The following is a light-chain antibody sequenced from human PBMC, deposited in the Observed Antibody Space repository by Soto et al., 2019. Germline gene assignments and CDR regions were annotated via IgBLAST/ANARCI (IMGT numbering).Light chain of an antibody. CDR3: QQANSFPIT. Sequence: DIQMTQSPSSVYAYVGDRVTITCRASRPISNWLAWYQQKPGKAPKLLIYVASALHSGVPSRFSGSGSGPDFTLTISSLQPEDFATYYCQQANSFPITFGQGTRLEIK. CDR2: VAS. V-gene: IGKV1-12*01. CDR1: RPISNW. J-gene: IGKJ5*01.